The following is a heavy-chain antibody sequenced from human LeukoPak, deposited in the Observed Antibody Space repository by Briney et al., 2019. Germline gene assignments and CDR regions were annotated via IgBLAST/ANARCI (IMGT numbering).Heavy chain of an antibody. CDR1: GYTFTSYD. Sequence: ASVKVSCKASGYTFTSYDINWVRQATGQGLEWMGWMNPNSGNTGYAQNFQGRVTITRNTSISTAYMELSSLRSEDTAVYYCARGRRYCSSTSCYRLDYWGQGTLVTVSS. CDR2: MNPNSGNT. J-gene: IGHJ4*02. V-gene: IGHV1-8*03. CDR3: ARGRRYCSSTSCYRLDY. D-gene: IGHD2-2*02.